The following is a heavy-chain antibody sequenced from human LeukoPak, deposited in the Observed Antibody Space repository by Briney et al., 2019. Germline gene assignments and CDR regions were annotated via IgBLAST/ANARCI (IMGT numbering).Heavy chain of an antibody. D-gene: IGHD3-10*01. Sequence: PSETLSLTCAVYGGSFSGYYWSWIRQPPGKGLEWVSAISGSGGSTYYADSVKGRFTISRDNSKNTLYLQMNSLRAEDTAVYYCAKDAPYGYYYYYYMDVWGKGTTVTVFS. V-gene: IGHV3-23*01. CDR3: AKDAPYGYYYYYYMDV. CDR1: GGSFSGYY. J-gene: IGHJ6*03. CDR2: ISGSGGST.